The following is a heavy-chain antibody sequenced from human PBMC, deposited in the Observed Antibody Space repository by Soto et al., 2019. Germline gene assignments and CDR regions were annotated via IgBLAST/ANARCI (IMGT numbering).Heavy chain of an antibody. CDR2: INHSGST. CDR1: GGSFSGYY. D-gene: IGHD2-15*01. V-gene: IGHV4-34*01. CDR3: ARGPVVVVVAATRTYGMDV. J-gene: IGHJ6*01. Sequence: SETLSLTCAVYGGSFSGYYWSCIRQPPWKGLEWIGEINHSGSTNYNPSLKSRVTISVDTSKNQFSLKLSSVTAADTAVYYCARGPVVVVVAATRTYGMDVWGQGTTVTVSS.